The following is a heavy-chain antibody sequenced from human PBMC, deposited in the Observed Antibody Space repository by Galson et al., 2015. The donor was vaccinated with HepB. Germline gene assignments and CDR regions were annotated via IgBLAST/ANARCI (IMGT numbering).Heavy chain of an antibody. CDR1: GYSFTTYW. Sequence: QSGAEVKKPGETLKISCKGSGYSFTTYWIGWVRQMPGKGLEWMGLIYPGDSDTRYSPSFEGQVTISADKSVSTAYLQWSSLKASDTAMYYCARALSGYSYGNDYWGQGTLVTVSS. V-gene: IGHV5-51*03. CDR3: ARALSGYSYGNDY. D-gene: IGHD5-18*01. J-gene: IGHJ4*02. CDR2: IYPGDSDT.